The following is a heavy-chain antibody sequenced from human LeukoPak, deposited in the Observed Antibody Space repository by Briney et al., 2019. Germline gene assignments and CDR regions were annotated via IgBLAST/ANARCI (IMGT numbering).Heavy chain of an antibody. CDR1: GCTFTSYG. CDR2: ISAYNGNT. D-gene: IGHD3-3*01. Sequence: ASVKVSCKASGCTFTSYGISWVRQAPGQGLEWMGWISAYNGNTNYAQKLQGRVTMTTDTSTSTAYMELRSLRSDDTAVYYCARDISGLTIFGGTYDYWGQGTLVTVSS. CDR3: ARDISGLTIFGGTYDY. J-gene: IGHJ4*02. V-gene: IGHV1-18*01.